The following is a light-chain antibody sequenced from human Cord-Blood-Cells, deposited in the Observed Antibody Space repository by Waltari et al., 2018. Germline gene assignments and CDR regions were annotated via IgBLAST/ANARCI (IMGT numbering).Light chain of an antibody. CDR3: QQYNSYSYT. CDR2: DAS. Sequence: DIQITQSPSTLSASVGDRGTITCRASQSISSWLAWYQQKPGKAPKLLIYDASSLESGVPSRFSGSGSGTEFTLTISSLQPDDFATYYCQQYNSYSYTFGQGTKLEIK. J-gene: IGKJ2*01. CDR1: QSISSW. V-gene: IGKV1-5*01.